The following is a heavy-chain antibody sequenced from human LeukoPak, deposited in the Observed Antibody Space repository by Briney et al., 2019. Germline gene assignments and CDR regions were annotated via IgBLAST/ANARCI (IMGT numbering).Heavy chain of an antibody. CDR2: IYYDGTT. CDR3: ARHLQDRYSCPDGFCYGQYRFDP. J-gene: IGHJ5*02. Sequence: KPSETLSLTCSVSGGSISRSSYHWGWIRQPPGKGLEWIGSIYYDGTTSYKSSLKNRLTISVDTSRDQFSLRLNSVIAADTALYFCARHLQDRYSCPDGFCYGQYRFDPWGQGTLVIVSS. V-gene: IGHV4-39*01. D-gene: IGHD3-3*01. CDR1: GGSISRSSYH.